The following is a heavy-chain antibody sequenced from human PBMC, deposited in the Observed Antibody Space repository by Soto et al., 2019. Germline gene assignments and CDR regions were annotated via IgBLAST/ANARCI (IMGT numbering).Heavy chain of an antibody. CDR1: GTSISSEY. V-gene: IGHV4-59*01. J-gene: IGHJ5*02. Sequence: XXTLSLSWTVSGTSISSEYWIWIRQPPGKGLEWIGYIYYSGITNYNPSLKSRVTISVDTSKNQVSLKLSSLTAADTDVYYCARDLGFCSSTTCYPWFDPWGQGTLVTVSS. D-gene: IGHD2-2*01. CDR3: ARDLGFCSSTTCYPWFDP. CDR2: IYYSGIT.